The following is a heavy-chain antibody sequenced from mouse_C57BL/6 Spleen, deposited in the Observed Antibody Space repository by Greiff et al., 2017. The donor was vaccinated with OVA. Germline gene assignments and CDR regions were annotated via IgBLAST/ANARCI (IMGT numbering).Heavy chain of an antibody. J-gene: IGHJ4*01. CDR3: ARQDGSSSMDY. Sequence: EVQRVESGGDLVKPGGSLKLSCAASGFTFSSYGMSWVRQTPDKRLEWVATISSGGSYTYYPDSVKGRFTISRDNAKNTLYLQMSSLKSEDTAMDYCARQDGSSSMDYWGQGTSVTVSS. CDR2: ISSGGSYT. D-gene: IGHD1-1*01. CDR1: GFTFSSYG. V-gene: IGHV5-6*01.